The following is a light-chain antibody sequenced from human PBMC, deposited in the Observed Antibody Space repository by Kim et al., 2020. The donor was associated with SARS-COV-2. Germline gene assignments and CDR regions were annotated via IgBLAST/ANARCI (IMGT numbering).Light chain of an antibody. CDR1: QSISHW. Sequence: ASEGDRVTISCRASQSISHWLAWYNQTSGKAPKVIIYGTSDFESGVPSRFSGSGSGTQFTLTITSLQPDDFAIYYCQQYDEYPWTFGQGTKVDIK. V-gene: IGKV1-5*03. CDR2: GTS. CDR3: QQYDEYPWT. J-gene: IGKJ1*01.